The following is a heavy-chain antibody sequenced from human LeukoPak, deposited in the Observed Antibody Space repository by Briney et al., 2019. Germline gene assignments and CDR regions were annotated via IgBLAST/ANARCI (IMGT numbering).Heavy chain of an antibody. V-gene: IGHV1-24*01. CDR3: ATNLPIPAAIAPGGILESFDI. CDR2: FDPEDGET. Sequence: ASVKVSCKVSGYTLTELSMHWVRQAPGKGLEWMGGFDPEDGETIYAQKFQGRVTMTEDTSTDTAYMELSSLRSEDTAVYYCATNLPIPAAIAPGGILESFDIWAKGQWSPSLQ. CDR1: GYTLTELS. D-gene: IGHD2-2*01. J-gene: IGHJ3*02.